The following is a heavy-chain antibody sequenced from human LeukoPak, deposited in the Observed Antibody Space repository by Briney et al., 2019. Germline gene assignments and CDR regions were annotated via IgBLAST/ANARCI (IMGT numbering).Heavy chain of an antibody. V-gene: IGHV3-21*04. CDR1: GFTFSSYS. J-gene: IGHJ5*02. D-gene: IGHD3-22*01. CDR2: ISSSSSYI. Sequence: GGSLRLSCAASGFTFSSYSMNWVRQAPGKGLEWVSSISSSSSYIYYADSVKGRFTISRDNAKNSLYLQMNSLRAEDTAVYYCAKDGIVGGVNWFDPWGQGTLVTVSS. CDR3: AKDGIVGGVNWFDP.